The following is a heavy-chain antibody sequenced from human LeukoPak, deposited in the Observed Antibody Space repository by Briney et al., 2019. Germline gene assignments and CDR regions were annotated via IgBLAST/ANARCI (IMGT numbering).Heavy chain of an antibody. CDR1: GESFSGYY. CDR3: ARGYYDSSGYPENYFDY. D-gene: IGHD3-22*01. J-gene: IGHJ4*02. V-gene: IGHV4-34*01. CDR2: INHSGST. Sequence: SETLSLTCRVDGESFSGYYWIWIRQPPGKGLEWIGEINHSGSTNYNPSLKSRVTLSVDTSKSQFSLKVTSVTAADTAVYYCARGYYDSSGYPENYFDYWGQGTLVTVSS.